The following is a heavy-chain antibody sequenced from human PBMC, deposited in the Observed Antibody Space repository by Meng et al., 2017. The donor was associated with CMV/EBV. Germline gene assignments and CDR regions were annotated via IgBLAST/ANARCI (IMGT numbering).Heavy chain of an antibody. CDR3: ARGDYDFWSGYYTRIHGWFDP. J-gene: IGHJ5*02. CDR2: MNPNSGNT. D-gene: IGHD3-3*01. V-gene: IGHV1-8*03. CDR1: GYTFTSYD. Sequence: ASVKVSCKASGYTFTSYDINWVRQATGQGLVWMGWMNPNSGNTGYAQKFQGRVTITRNTSISTAYMELSSLRSEDTAVYYCARGDYDFWSGYYTRIHGWFDPWGQGTLVTV.